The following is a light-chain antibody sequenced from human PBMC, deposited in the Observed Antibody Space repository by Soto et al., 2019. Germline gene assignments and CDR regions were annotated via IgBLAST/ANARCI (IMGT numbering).Light chain of an antibody. V-gene: IGKV3-20*01. J-gene: IGKJ2*01. CDR1: QSVRSSY. CDR2: GAS. CDR3: LQYGSSPYT. Sequence: EIVLTQSPGTLSLSPGERVTLSCRASQSVRSSYLAWYQQKPGQAPRLLIYGASSRATGIPDRFSGSRSGSNFSLTISTLESEDFAVYCCLQYGSSPYTFGQGTKLEI.